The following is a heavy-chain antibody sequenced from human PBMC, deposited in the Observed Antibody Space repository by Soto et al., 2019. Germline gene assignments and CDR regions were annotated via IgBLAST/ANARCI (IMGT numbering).Heavy chain of an antibody. CDR3: ARHESTADYDILTGTNWFDP. CDR1: GYSFTSYW. J-gene: IGHJ5*02. V-gene: IGHV5-10-1*01. D-gene: IGHD3-9*01. CDR2: VDPSDSYT. Sequence: GESLKISCKGSGYSFTSYWISWVRQMPGKGLEWMGRVDPSDSYTNYSPSFQGHVTISADKSISTAYLQWSSLKASDTAMYYCARHESTADYDILTGTNWFDPWGQGTLVTVSS.